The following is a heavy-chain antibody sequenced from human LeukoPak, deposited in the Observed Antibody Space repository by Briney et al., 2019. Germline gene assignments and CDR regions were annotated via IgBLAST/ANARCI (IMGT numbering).Heavy chain of an antibody. CDR3: ARERFGAADY. CDR2: INHSGST. J-gene: IGHJ4*02. Sequence: SETLSLTCAVYGGSFSDYYWSWIRQPPGKGLEWIGEINHSGSTNYNPSLKSRVTISVDTSKNQFSLKLSSVTAADTAVYYCARERFGAADYWGQGTLVTVSS. CDR1: GGSFSDYY. V-gene: IGHV4-34*01. D-gene: IGHD3-10*01.